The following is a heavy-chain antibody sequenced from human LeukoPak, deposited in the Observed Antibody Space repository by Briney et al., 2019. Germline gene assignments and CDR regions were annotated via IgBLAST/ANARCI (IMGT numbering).Heavy chain of an antibody. CDR1: GGSFSGYY. V-gene: IGHV4-34*01. Sequence: SETLSLTCAVYGGSFSGYYWSWIRQPPGKGLEWIGEINHSGSTNYNPSLKSRVTISVDTSKNQFSLKLSSVTAADTAVYYCARRPYMNWFDPWGQGTLVTVSS. CDR2: INHSGST. CDR3: ARRPYMNWFDP. J-gene: IGHJ5*02.